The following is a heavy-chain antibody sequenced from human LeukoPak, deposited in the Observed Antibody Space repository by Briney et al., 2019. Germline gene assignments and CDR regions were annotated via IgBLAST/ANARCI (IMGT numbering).Heavy chain of an antibody. CDR2: IIPVFGTA. V-gene: IGHV1-69*05. Sequence: ASVKVSCKASGGTFSSYAISWVRQAPGQGLKWMGGIIPVFGTAIYAQNFQGRVTMTRDTSTSTVYMELSSLRSEDTAVYYCARDLASSGYYWDWGQGTLVTVSS. D-gene: IGHD3-22*01. CDR1: GGTFSSYA. J-gene: IGHJ4*02. CDR3: ARDLASSGYYWD.